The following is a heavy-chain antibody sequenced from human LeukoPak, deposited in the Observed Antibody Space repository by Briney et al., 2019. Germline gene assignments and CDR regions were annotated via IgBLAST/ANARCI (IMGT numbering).Heavy chain of an antibody. CDR1: NGSISSSNYY. V-gene: IGHV4-39*07. CDR3: ALVIKGNFDY. Sequence: SETLSLTCTVSNGSISSSNYYWGWIRQPPGKGLEWIGSIYYSGSTYYNPSLKSRVTISVDTSKNQFSLKVNSVTAADTAVYYCALVIKGNFDYWGQGILVTVSS. D-gene: IGHD3-22*01. J-gene: IGHJ4*02. CDR2: IYYSGST.